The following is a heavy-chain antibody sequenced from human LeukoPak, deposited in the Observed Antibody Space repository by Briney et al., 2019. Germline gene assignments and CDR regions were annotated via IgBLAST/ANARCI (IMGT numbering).Heavy chain of an antibody. CDR3: ARDLYNCYDSRCPGY. D-gene: IGHD3-22*01. CDR1: GYTFTSYG. Sequence: ASVKVSCKASGYTFTSYGISWVRQAPGQGLEWMGWISAYNGNTNYAQKLQGRVTMTTDTSTSTAYMELRSLRSDDTAVYYCARDLYNCYDSRCPGYWGQGTLVTVSS. J-gene: IGHJ4*02. V-gene: IGHV1-18*01. CDR2: ISAYNGNT.